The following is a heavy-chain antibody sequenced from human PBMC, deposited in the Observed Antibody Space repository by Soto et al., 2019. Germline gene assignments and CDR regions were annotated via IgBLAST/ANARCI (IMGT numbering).Heavy chain of an antibody. CDR3: ARSVSFRYQLLKRGMDV. Sequence: QVQLVQSGAEVKKPGSSVKVSCKASGGTISSYAISWVRQAPGQGLEWMGGIIPIFGTANYAQRFQGRVTITADESTSTAYMELSSLRSEDTAVYYCARSVSFRYQLLKRGMDVWGQGTTVTVSS. CDR2: IIPIFGTA. CDR1: GGTISSYA. D-gene: IGHD2-2*01. J-gene: IGHJ6*02. V-gene: IGHV1-69*01.